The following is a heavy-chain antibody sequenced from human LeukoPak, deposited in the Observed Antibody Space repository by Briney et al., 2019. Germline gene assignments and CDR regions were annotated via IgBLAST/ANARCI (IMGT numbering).Heavy chain of an antibody. CDR3: ARAPPYDSSGLLDY. Sequence: GGSLRLSCAASGFTFSDYYMSWIRQAPGKGLEWASYISGSASTIYYADSVKDRFTISRDNAKNSLYLQMNTLRAEDTAVYYCARAPPYDSSGLLDYWGQGTLVTVSS. CDR1: GFTFSDYY. CDR2: ISGSASTI. J-gene: IGHJ4*02. D-gene: IGHD3-22*01. V-gene: IGHV3-11*01.